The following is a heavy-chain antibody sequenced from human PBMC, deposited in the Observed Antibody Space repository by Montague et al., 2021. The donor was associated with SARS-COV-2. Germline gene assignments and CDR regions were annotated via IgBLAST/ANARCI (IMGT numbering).Heavy chain of an antibody. V-gene: IGHV4-59*08. CDR2: IPDSGST. D-gene: IGHD2-15*01. Sequence: SETLSLTCTVSGGSTSSFYWSWFRQPPGKGLVWIGYIPDSGSTNYNPSLTSRVTMSVDTSKNQFSLKVNSVTAADTAVYYCARHYSATLPAVYWGQGTLVTVSS. CDR1: GGSTSSFY. CDR3: ARHYSATLPAVY. J-gene: IGHJ4*02.